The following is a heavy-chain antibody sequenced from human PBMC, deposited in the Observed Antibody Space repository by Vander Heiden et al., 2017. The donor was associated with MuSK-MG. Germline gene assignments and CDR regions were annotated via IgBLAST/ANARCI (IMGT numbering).Heavy chain of an antibody. V-gene: IGHV3-9*01. CDR3: AKDSRYSSGWED. D-gene: IGHD6-19*01. CDR1: GFTFDDYA. J-gene: IGHJ4*02. CDR2: ISWNSGSI. Sequence: EVQLVESGGGLVQPGRSLRLSCAASGFTFDDYAMHWVRQAPGKGLEWVSGISWNSGSIGYADSVKGRFTISRDNAKNSLYLQMNSLRAEDTALYYCAKDSRYSSGWEDWGQGTLVTVSS.